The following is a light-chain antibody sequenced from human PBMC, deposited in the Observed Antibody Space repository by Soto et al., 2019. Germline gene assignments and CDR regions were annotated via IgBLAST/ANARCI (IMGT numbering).Light chain of an antibody. J-gene: IGKJ1*01. CDR1: QSILYSPNNKNY. V-gene: IGKV4-1*01. CDR3: QQYYDVPPN. Sequence: DIVMTQSPDSMAVSLGERATINCKSSQSILYSPNNKNYLAWYQQKPGQPPKLLIYWASTRESGVPDRFSGSGSGTDFNLTISSLQDEDVAVYYCQQYYDVPPNFGQGTKVYIK. CDR2: WAS.